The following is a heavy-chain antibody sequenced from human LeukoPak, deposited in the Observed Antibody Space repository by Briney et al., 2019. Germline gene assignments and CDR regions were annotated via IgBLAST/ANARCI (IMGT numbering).Heavy chain of an antibody. D-gene: IGHD3-3*01. CDR1: GGSLSGYY. CDR2: INHSGST. J-gene: IGHJ6*03. CDR3: ARHSTIFGVDAYYMDV. Sequence: SGTLSLTCAVYGGSLSGYYWSWIRQPPGKGLEWIGEINHSGSTNYNPSLKSRVTISVDTSKNQFSLKLNSVTAADTAVYYCARHSTIFGVDAYYMDVWGKGTTVTVSS. V-gene: IGHV4-34*01.